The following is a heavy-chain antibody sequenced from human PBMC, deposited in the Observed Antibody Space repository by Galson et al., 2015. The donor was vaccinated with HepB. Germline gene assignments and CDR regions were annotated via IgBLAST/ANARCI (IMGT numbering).Heavy chain of an antibody. V-gene: IGHV4-31*03. CDR3: TRDSRLVGWFDP. CDR2: IYYRGST. D-gene: IGHD6-6*01. CDR1: GGSISSAGYY. J-gene: IGHJ5*02. Sequence: TLSLTCTVSGGSISSAGYYWTWVRQHPEKGLEWIGYIYYRGSTYYNPSLESRVTISVDTSKNQFSLNLSSVTAADTAVYYCTRDSRLVGWFDPWGQGTLVTVSS.